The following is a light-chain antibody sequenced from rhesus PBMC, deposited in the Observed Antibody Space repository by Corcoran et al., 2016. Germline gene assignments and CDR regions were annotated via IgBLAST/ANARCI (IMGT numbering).Light chain of an antibody. CDR2: KAS. Sequence: DIQMTQSPSSLSASVGDRVTITCRASENIYNYLNCYQHKPGKTPNFLIYKASPLQSGVPSRFSGIGSGTDYSFTISSLQSADVATYYCQHTYGTPYSFGQGTKVEIK. V-gene: IGKV1-74*01. CDR1: ENIYNY. CDR3: QHTYGTPYS. J-gene: IGKJ2*01.